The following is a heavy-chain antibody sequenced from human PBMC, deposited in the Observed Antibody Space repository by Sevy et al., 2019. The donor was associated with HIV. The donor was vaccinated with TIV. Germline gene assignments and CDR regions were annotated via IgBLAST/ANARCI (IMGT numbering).Heavy chain of an antibody. CDR2: IYYSGSN. Sequence: SETLSLTCTVSGGSISSGGYYWSWIRQHPGKGLEWIGYIYYSGSNYYNPSLKSRVTISVDTSKNQFSLKLSSVTAADTAVYYCARDKVAAAGFHYYGMDVWGQGTTVTVSS. CDR1: GGSISSGGYY. J-gene: IGHJ6*02. V-gene: IGHV4-31*03. CDR3: ARDKVAAAGFHYYGMDV. D-gene: IGHD6-13*01.